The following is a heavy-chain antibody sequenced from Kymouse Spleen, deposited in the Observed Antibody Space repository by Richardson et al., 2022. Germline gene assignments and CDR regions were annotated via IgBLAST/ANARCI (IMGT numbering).Heavy chain of an antibody. V-gene: IGHV3-13*01. D-gene: IGHD4-11,IGHD4-11*01. J-gene: IGHJ6*02. CDR2: IGTAGDT. CDR3: AREGYSNYYYYGMDV. CDR1: GFTFSSYD. Sequence: EVQLVESGGGLVQPGGSLRLSCAASGFTFSSYDMHWVRQATGKGLEWVSAIGTAGDTYYPGSVKGRFTISRENAKNSLYLQMNSLRAGDTAVYYCAREGYSNYYYYGMDVWGQGTTVTVSS.